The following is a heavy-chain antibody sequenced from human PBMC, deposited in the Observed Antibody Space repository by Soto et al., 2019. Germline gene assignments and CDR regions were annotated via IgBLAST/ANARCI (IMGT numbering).Heavy chain of an antibody. CDR1: GYSFTSYW. V-gene: IGHV5-51*01. J-gene: IGHJ3*02. CDR2: IYPGDSDT. Sequence: GESLKISCKGSGYSFTSYWIGWVRQMPGKGLEWMGIIYPGDSDTRYSPSFQGQVTISGDKSISTAYLQWSSLKASDTAMYYCARLGRYCSSTSCPPDTTDAFDIWGQGTMVTVSS. D-gene: IGHD2-2*01. CDR3: ARLGRYCSSTSCPPDTTDAFDI.